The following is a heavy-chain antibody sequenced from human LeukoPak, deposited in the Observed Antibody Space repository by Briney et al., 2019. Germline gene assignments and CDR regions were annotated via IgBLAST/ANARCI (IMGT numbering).Heavy chain of an antibody. J-gene: IGHJ5*02. V-gene: IGHV4-39*01. D-gene: IGHD4-17*01. CDR2: IYYSGST. Sequence: PSETLSLTCTVSGGSISSSSYYWGWIRQPPGKGLEWIGSIYYSGSTYYNPSLKSRVTISVDTSKNQFSLKLNSVTAADTAVYYCANDYGDENWFDPWGQGTLVTVSS. CDR3: ANDYGDENWFDP. CDR1: GGSISSSSYY.